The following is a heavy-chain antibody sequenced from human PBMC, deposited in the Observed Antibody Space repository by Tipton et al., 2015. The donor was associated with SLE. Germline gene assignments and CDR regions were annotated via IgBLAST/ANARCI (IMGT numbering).Heavy chain of an antibody. CDR2: INPSGGRT. CDR3: AKEGKEHFWSGQRDTFYLLYYMDV. Sequence: QVQLVQSGAEVKKPGASVKVSCRASGYRFTRYYMHWVRQAPGQGLEWMGIINPSGGRTTFAQKFQGRVVLTSDMSANTAYMELSGLSSDDTAVYYCAKEGKEHFWSGQRDTFYLLYYMDVWGSGTTVTVSS. J-gene: IGHJ6*03. CDR1: GYRFTRYY. D-gene: IGHD3-3*02. V-gene: IGHV1-46*01.